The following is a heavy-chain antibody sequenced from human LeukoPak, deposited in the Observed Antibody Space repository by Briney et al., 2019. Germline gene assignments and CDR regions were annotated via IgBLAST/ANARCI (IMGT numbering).Heavy chain of an antibody. J-gene: IGHJ4*02. CDR2: IFYTGSA. Sequence: SETLSLTCTVSGGSISSYYWSWIRQPPGKGLEWIGNIFYTGSASYNPSLKSRVTMSVDTSKNQFSLRLSSVTAADTAVYYCARVGYNFGLQLDYWGQGTLVTVSS. V-gene: IGHV4-59*01. CDR3: ARVGYNFGLQLDY. D-gene: IGHD1-1*01. CDR1: GGSISSYY.